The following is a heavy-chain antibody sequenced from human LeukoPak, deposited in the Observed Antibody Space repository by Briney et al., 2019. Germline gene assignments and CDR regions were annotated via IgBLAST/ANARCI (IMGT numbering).Heavy chain of an antibody. V-gene: IGHV4-61*08. CDR1: GGSISSGGYS. J-gene: IGHJ4*02. CDR3: ARGGRMVFDY. Sequence: SETLSLTCAVSGGSISSGGYSWSWIRQPPGKGLEWIGYIYYSGSTNYNPSLKSRVTISVDTSKNQFSLKLSSVTAADTAVYYCARGGRMVFDYWGQGTLVTVSS. CDR2: IYYSGST. D-gene: IGHD3-16*01.